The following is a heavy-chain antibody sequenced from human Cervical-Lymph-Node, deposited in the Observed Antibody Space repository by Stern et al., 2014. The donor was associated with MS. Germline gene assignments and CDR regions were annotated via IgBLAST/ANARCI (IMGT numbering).Heavy chain of an antibody. D-gene: IGHD2-21*01. CDR2: LYWDDDK. V-gene: IGHV2-5*02. CDR1: GFSLTTSGVG. CDR3: ARSTLGPSGIHDCFDI. Sequence: QVTLRESGPTLVKPTQTLTLTCTFSGFSLTTSGVGVGWIRQPPGKALEWLALLYWDDDKRYSPSLKNRLTVTMDTSKNQVVLTMTNMDPVDTATYYCARSTLGPSGIHDCFDIWGQGTMVTVSS. J-gene: IGHJ3*02.